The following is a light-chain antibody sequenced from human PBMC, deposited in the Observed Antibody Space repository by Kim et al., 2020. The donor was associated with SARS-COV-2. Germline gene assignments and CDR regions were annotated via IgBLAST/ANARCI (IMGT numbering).Light chain of an antibody. J-gene: IGLJ1*01. CDR3: CSYAGRYTYV. CDR2: DVT. V-gene: IGLV2-11*01. CDR1: NSDVGSYNY. Sequence: QSALTQPRSVSGSPGQSVTISCTGTNSDVGSYNYVSWYQHHPGKTPKIIIYDVTERPSGVPDRFSGSQSGNTASLTISGLQAEDEADYYCCSYAGRYTYVFGTGTKVTVL.